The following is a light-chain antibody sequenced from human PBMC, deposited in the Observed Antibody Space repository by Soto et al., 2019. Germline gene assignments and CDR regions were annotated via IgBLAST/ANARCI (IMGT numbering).Light chain of an antibody. CDR1: SSNIGNNY. V-gene: IGLV1-51*02. Sequence: QSALTQPPSVSAAPGQKVTISCSGSSSNIGNNYVSWYQQLPGTAPKLLIYEDIKRPSGIPDRFSGSKSGTSATLGITGLQTGDEADYYCVTWDNSLSAWVFGAGTKVTVL. CDR2: EDI. CDR3: VTWDNSLSAWV. J-gene: IGLJ1*01.